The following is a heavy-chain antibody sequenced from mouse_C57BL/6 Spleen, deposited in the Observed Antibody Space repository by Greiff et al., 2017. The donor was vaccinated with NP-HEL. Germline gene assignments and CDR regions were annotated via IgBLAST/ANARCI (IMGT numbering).Heavy chain of an antibody. V-gene: IGHV14-4*01. CDR1: GFNIKDDY. Sequence: EVKLVESGAELVRPGASVKLSCTASGFNIKDDYMHWVKQRPEQGLEWIGWIDPENGDTEYASKFQGKATITADTSSNTAYLQLSSLTSEDTAVYYCTTNYGSSFAYRGQGTLVTVSA. D-gene: IGHD1-1*01. CDR3: TTNYGSSFAY. CDR2: IDPENGDT. J-gene: IGHJ3*01.